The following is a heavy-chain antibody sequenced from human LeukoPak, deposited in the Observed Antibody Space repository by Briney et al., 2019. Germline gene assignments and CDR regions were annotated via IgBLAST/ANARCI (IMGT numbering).Heavy chain of an antibody. D-gene: IGHD3-10*01. Sequence: GGSLRLSCAASGFTFSDYYMSWIRQAPGKGLEWVSYISSSGSTIYYADSVKGRFTISRDNAKDSLYLQMNSLRAEDTAVYYCARDIPTYYYGSGLYGMDVWGQGTTVTVSS. CDR3: ARDIPTYYYGSGLYGMDV. J-gene: IGHJ6*02. V-gene: IGHV3-11*04. CDR2: ISSSGSTI. CDR1: GFTFSDYY.